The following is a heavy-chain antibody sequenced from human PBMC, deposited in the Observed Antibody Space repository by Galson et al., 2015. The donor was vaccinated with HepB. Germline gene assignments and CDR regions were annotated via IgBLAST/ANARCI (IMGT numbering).Heavy chain of an antibody. CDR2: INTNTGNP. CDR1: GYTFTSYA. V-gene: IGHV7-4-1*02. D-gene: IGHD3-9*01. Sequence: SVKVSCKASGYTFTSYAMNWVRQAPGQGLEWMGWINTNTGNPTYAQGFTGRFVFSLDTSVSTAYLQISSLKAEDTAVYYCARDPYYDILTVSMRSGMDVRGQGTTVTVSS. CDR3: ARDPYYDILTVSMRSGMDV. J-gene: IGHJ6*02.